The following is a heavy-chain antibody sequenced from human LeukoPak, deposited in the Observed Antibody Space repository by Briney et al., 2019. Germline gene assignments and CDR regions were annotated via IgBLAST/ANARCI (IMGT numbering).Heavy chain of an antibody. CDR3: AKDNYYDSSGYYGEYFQH. J-gene: IGHJ1*01. CDR1: GFTVSSNY. V-gene: IGHV3-23*01. Sequence: GGSLRLSCAAPGFTVSSNYMSWVRQAPGKGLEWVSGISGSGGSTYYADSVKGRFTISRDNSKNTLSLQMNSLRAEDTAVYYCAKDNYYDSSGYYGEYFQHWGQGTLVTVSS. CDR2: ISGSGGST. D-gene: IGHD3-22*01.